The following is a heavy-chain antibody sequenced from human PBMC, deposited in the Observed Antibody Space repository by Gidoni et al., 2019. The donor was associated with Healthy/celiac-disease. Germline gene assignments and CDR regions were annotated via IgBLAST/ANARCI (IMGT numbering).Heavy chain of an antibody. CDR1: GFTSRSYA. D-gene: IGHD6-19*01. Sequence: EVQLLASGGGLVQPGGSLRLSCAASGFTSRSYAMSWVRQAPGKGLEWVSAISGSGGSTYYADSVKGRFTISRDNSKNTLYLQMNSLRAEDTAVYYCAKDNQEIAVAGMVDAFDIWGQGTMVTVSS. J-gene: IGHJ3*02. CDR2: ISGSGGST. V-gene: IGHV3-23*01. CDR3: AKDNQEIAVAGMVDAFDI.